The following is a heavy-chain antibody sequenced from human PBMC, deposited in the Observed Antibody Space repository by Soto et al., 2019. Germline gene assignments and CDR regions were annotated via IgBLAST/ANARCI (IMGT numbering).Heavy chain of an antibody. V-gene: IGHV1-18*01. J-gene: IGHJ4*02. CDR3: ASDLGAQIVDY. CDR1: GYTFTSYA. D-gene: IGHD1-26*01. CDR2: ISAYNGNT. Sequence: ASVKVSFKASGYTFTSYAMHWVRQAPGQGLEWMGWISAYNGNTKNAQKLQGRVTMTTDTSTSTAYMELRSLRSDDTAVYYCASDLGAQIVDYWGQGTLVTVSS.